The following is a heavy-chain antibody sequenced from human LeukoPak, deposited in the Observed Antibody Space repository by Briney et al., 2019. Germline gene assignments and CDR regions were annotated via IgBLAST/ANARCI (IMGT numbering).Heavy chain of an antibody. V-gene: IGHV3-30*18. J-gene: IGHJ4*02. CDR3: AEASGLAAAGNFDY. Sequence: GGSLRLSCAASGFTFSSYGMHWVRQAPGKGLEWVAVISYDGSNKYYADSVKGRFTISRDNSKNTLYLQMNSLRAEDTAVYYCAEASGLAAAGNFDYWGQGTLVTVSS. D-gene: IGHD6-13*01. CDR2: ISYDGSNK. CDR1: GFTFSSYG.